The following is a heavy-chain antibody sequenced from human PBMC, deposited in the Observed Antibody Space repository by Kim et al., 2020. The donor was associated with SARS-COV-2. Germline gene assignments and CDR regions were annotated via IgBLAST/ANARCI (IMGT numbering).Heavy chain of an antibody. V-gene: IGHV1-18*01. CDR3: ARDLGPGPYDSSGYYDY. CDR1: GYTFTSYG. D-gene: IGHD3-22*01. Sequence: ASVKVSCKASGYTFTSYGISWVRQAPGQGLEWMGWISAYNGNTNYAQKLQGRVTMTTDTSTSTAYMELRSLRSDDTAVYYCARDLGPGPYDSSGYYDYWGQGTLVTVSS. J-gene: IGHJ4*02. CDR2: ISAYNGNT.